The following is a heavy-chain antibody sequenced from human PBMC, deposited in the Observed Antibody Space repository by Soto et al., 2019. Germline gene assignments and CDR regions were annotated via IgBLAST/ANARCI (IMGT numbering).Heavy chain of an antibody. V-gene: IGHV4-4*02. D-gene: IGHD3-9*01. CDR1: GGSVSSSNW. CDR2: IYHSGST. CDR3: AKIRYFDWEHWFDP. J-gene: IGHJ5*02. Sequence: SETLSLTCAVSGGSVSSSNWWSGVRQPPGKGPERIGEIYHSGSTNYTPSLKSRLTISVDKSKNQFSLKLSSVTAADTAVYYCAKIRYFDWEHWFDPWGQGTLVTVSS.